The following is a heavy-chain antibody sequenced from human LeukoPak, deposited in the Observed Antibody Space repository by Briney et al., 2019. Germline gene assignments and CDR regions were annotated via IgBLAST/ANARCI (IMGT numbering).Heavy chain of an antibody. V-gene: IGHV4-4*02. J-gene: IGHJ4*02. D-gene: IGHD3-22*01. CDR3: AGLVGRYSSGLYYYYFDY. CDR2: MYLSGTT. CDR1: GDSINSLDL. Sequence: SETLSLTCTVSGDSINSLDLWSWVRQPPGKGLEWIGKMYLSGTTHSNPSVKSRVTISIDKSKNQFFLNLSSVTAADTAVYYCAGLVGRYSSGLYYYYFDYWGLGTLVTVSS.